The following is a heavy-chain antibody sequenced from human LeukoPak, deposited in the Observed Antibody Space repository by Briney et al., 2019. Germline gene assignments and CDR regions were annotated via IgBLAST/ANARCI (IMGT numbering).Heavy chain of an antibody. D-gene: IGHD6-13*01. CDR1: GGSISSYY. Sequence: SETLSLTCTVSGGSISSYYWSWIRQPPGKGLEWIGYIYNSGSANYNPSPKSRVTISVDSSKNQFSLKLSSVTAADTAVYFCARGTYSSSWLHFDYWGQGTLVTVSS. V-gene: IGHV4-59*01. CDR3: ARGTYSSSWLHFDY. J-gene: IGHJ4*02. CDR2: IYNSGSA.